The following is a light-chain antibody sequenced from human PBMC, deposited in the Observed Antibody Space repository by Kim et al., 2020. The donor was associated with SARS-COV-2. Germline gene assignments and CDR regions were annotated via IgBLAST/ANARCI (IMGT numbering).Light chain of an antibody. V-gene: IGLV4-69*01. CDR2: LNSDGSH. CDR3: QTWGTGIHWV. Sequence: QPVLTQSPSASASLGASVKLTCTVSSGHSSYAIAWHQQQPEKGPRYLMKLNSDGSHSKGDGIPDRFSGSSSGAERYLTISSLQSEDEADYYCQTWGTGIHWVFGGGTQLTVL. CDR1: SGHSSYA. J-gene: IGLJ3*02.